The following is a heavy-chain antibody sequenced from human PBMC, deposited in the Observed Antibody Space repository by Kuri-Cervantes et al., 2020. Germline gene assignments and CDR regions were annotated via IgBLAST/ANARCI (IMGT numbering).Heavy chain of an antibody. V-gene: IGHV4-39*07. Sequence: GSLRLSCTVSGGSISSSSYYWGWIRQPPGKGLEWIGSIYYSGSTYYNPSLKSRVTISVDTSKNQFSLKLSSVTAADTAVYYCARVKLGMGLTFDYWGQGTLVTVSS. D-gene: IGHD6-13*01. CDR2: IYYSGST. J-gene: IGHJ4*02. CDR1: GGSISSSSYY. CDR3: ARVKLGMGLTFDY.